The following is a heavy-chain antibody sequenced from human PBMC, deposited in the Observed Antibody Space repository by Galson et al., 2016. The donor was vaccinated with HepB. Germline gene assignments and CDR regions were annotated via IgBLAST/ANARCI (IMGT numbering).Heavy chain of an antibody. CDR1: GGSISSSNW. D-gene: IGHD3-10*01. J-gene: IGHJ6*03. Sequence: SETLSLTCAVSGGSISSSNWWSWVLQPPGKGREWIGEIYHSGSTNHNPSLKSRVTISVDMSKNQFSLKLSSVPAADTAVYYWARARSSDDYYYYMDVWGKGTTVTVSS. CDR3: ARARSSDDYYYYMDV. V-gene: IGHV4-4*02. CDR2: IYHSGST.